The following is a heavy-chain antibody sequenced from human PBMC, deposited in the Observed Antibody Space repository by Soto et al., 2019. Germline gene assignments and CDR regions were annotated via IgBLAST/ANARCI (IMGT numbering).Heavy chain of an antibody. J-gene: IGHJ4*02. V-gene: IGHV3-48*02. Sequence: GGSLRLSCAASGFTFSSYSMNWVRQAPGKGLEWVSYISNSSSTIYYADTLKGRFTISGDKAKNSLYLQMNSLRDEDTAVYYCARIDGYDILTGYYIGPPDYWGQGTLVTVSS. D-gene: IGHD3-9*01. CDR2: ISNSSSTI. CDR1: GFTFSSYS. CDR3: ARIDGYDILTGYYIGPPDY.